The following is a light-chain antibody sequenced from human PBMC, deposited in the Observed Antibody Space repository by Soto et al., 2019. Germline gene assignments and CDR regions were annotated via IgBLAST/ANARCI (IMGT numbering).Light chain of an antibody. CDR1: SSDIGGYKY. Sequence: QSALTQPRSVSGSTGQSVTISCTGTSSDIGGYKYVSWYQQHPGKAPKLIICDVSQRPSGVPDRFSGSKSGNTASLTISGLQAEDEADYYCCSYAGSYTLLFGGGTKLTVL. CDR3: CSYAGSYTLL. V-gene: IGLV2-11*01. J-gene: IGLJ2*01. CDR2: DVS.